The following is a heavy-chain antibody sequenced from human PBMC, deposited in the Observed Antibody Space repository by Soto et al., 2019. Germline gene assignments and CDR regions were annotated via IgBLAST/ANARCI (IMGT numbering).Heavy chain of an antibody. CDR1: GVTFSSYA. Sequence: SVKVCCKASGVTFSSYAISWVRQAPGQGLEWMGGIIPIFGTANYAQKFQGRVTITADESTSTAYMELSSLRSEDTAVYYCARADHISGSYYDYYYGMDVWGQGTTVTVSS. D-gene: IGHD1-26*01. J-gene: IGHJ6*02. CDR2: IIPIFGTA. CDR3: ARADHISGSYYDYYYGMDV. V-gene: IGHV1-69*13.